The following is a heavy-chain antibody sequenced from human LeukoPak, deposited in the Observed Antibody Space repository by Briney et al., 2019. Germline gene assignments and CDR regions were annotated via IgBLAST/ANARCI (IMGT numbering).Heavy chain of an antibody. CDR2: MNPNSGKT. V-gene: IGHV1-8*01. CDR1: GYTFTSYD. J-gene: IGHJ4*02. D-gene: IGHD2-15*01. CDR3: ARGYCSDGSCYSQFEF. Sequence: ASVKVSCKASGYTFTSYDINWVRQATGQGLEWMGWMNPNSGKTGYAQKFQGRVTMTRNTSISTAYMEVSSLRSEDTAVYYCARGYCSDGSCYSQFEFWGQGTLVTVSS.